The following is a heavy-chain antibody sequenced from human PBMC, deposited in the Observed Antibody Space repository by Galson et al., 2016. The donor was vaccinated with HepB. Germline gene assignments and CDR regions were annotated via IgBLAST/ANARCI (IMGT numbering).Heavy chain of an antibody. CDR2: IDPSGSSP. CDR3: ARHRYSSTLDV. Sequence: QSGAEVKKPGESLRISCKGSGYSFPSYWISWVRQMPGKGLEWMGRIDPSGSSPNYSPSFEGHITISGDRSISTAYLQWSSLKASDSAVYFCARHRYSSTLDVWGRGTTVTVSS. V-gene: IGHV5-10-1*01. J-gene: IGHJ6*02. CDR1: GYSFPSYW. D-gene: IGHD6-19*01.